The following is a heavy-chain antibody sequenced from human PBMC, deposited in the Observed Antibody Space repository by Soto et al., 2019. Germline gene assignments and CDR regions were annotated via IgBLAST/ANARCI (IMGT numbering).Heavy chain of an antibody. CDR2: IWRDGSQK. D-gene: IGHD2-2*01. Sequence: EVQLVESGGGLVQPGGSLRLSCAASGFTFGTYWMSWVRQTPGKGLEWVANIWRDGSQKNYVDSVRGRFTISRDNAKNSLYLQMNSLRVEDTALYYCARGSTSFDFWGQGLLLTVSS. CDR3: ARGSTSFDF. V-gene: IGHV3-7*01. J-gene: IGHJ4*02. CDR1: GFTFGTYW.